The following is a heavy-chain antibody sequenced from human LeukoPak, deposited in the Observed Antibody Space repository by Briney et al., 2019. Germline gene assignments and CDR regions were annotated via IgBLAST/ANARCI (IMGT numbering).Heavy chain of an antibody. Sequence: ASVKVSCKVSGYTFNSYGISWVRQAPGQGLEWMGWISGYNGATNYAQKVQGRVTVTTDTSTSTAYMELRSLTSDDTAVYYCARTDHYGGNLQLFDYWGQGTLVTVSS. CDR3: ARTDHYGGNLQLFDY. CDR2: ISGYNGAT. D-gene: IGHD4-23*01. CDR1: GYTFNSYG. J-gene: IGHJ4*02. V-gene: IGHV1-18*01.